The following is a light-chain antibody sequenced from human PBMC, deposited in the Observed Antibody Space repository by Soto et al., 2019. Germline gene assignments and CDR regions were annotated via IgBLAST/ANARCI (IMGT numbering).Light chain of an antibody. Sequence: QSALTQPASVSGSPGQSITISCTGTSSDVGSYNLVSWYQQHPGKAPKLMIYEGSKRPSGVSNRFSGYKSGNTASLTISGLQAEGEADYYCCSYAGSSTVAFGGGTKLTVL. CDR2: EGS. V-gene: IGLV2-23*01. CDR1: SSDVGSYNL. CDR3: CSYAGSSTVA. J-gene: IGLJ2*01.